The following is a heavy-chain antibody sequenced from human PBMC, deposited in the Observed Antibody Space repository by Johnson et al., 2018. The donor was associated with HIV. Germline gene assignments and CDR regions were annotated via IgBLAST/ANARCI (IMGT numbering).Heavy chain of an antibody. J-gene: IGHJ3*02. D-gene: IGHD3-16*01. CDR3: ARAVARGSAFDI. Sequence: VQLVESGGGLVQPGGSLRLSCTPSGFTFSSYDMHWVRQATGKGLEWVSAIGTAGDTYYPGSVKGRFTISRENAKNSLYLQMNSLRAGDTAVYYCARAVARGSAFDIWGQGTMVTVSS. V-gene: IGHV3-13*01. CDR1: GFTFSSYD. CDR2: IGTAGDT.